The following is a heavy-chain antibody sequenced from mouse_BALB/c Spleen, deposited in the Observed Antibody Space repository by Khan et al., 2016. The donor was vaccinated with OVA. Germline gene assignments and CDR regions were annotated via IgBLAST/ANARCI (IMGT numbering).Heavy chain of an antibody. D-gene: IGHD2-2*01. CDR3: ARGGQWLRRGGGNSDY. CDR1: GYTFTDYA. V-gene: IGHV1S137*01. Sequence: QVQLKESGPELVRPGESVKISCKGSGYTFTDYAMHWVKQSPAKSLEWIGVISVYYDDTNYNQKFKGKATLTVDKSSSTAYMELARLTSADSAIYYGARGGQWLRRGGGNSDYWGQGTTLTVSS. J-gene: IGHJ2*01. CDR2: ISVYYDDT.